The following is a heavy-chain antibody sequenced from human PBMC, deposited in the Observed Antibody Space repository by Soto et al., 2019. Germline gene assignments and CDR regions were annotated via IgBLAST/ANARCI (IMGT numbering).Heavy chain of an antibody. CDR3: ARDGDHYAVRPI. J-gene: IGHJ3*02. CDR1: GGSISSGNYY. CDR2: IYHSGSA. D-gene: IGHD2-2*01. V-gene: IGHV4-31*03. Sequence: QVQLQESGPGLVKPPQTLSLTCTVSGGSISSGNYYWNWIRQRPGKGLEWIGYIYHSGSAYYNPSLKSRPTISVDTSKHQFYLKLNSVTAADTAVYYCARDGDHYAVRPILGQGTMITVSS.